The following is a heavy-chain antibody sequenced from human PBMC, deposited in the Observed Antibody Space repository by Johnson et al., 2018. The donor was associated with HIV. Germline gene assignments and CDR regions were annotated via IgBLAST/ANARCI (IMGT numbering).Heavy chain of an antibody. CDR3: AREWLYDALDI. CDR2: IRQDGSEK. D-gene: IGHD3-22*01. Sequence: VHLVESGGGLVQPGGSLRLSCVASGCTFSSYWMNWLRQAPGKGLEWVANIRQDGSEKYYVGSVKGRFTVSRDNARKSLYLQMNSLRAEDTAVYYCAREWLYDALDIWGQGTMVTVSS. CDR1: GCTFSSYW. J-gene: IGHJ3*02. V-gene: IGHV3-7*01.